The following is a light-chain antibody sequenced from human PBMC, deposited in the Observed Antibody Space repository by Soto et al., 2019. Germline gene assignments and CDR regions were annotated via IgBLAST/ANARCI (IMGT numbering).Light chain of an antibody. CDR3: MQFKGVLT. Sequence: VLTHSPLSPPVTLGQPASISCSSSRSLIFSDGNTYLSWFQQRPGQSPRRLIYKVSNRDSGVPDRFSGSGSGNDFTLKISRLEAEDIGLYYCMQFKGVLTFGPGTKVDIK. CDR2: KVS. V-gene: IGKV2-30*01. CDR1: RSLIFSDGNTY. J-gene: IGKJ3*01.